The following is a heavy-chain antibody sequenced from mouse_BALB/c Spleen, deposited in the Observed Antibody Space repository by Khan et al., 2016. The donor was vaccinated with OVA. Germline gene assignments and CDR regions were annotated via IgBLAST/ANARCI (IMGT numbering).Heavy chain of an antibody. D-gene: IGHD1-2*01. CDR2: ISYSGST. Sequence: SGPGLVKPSQSLSLTCTVTGYSITSGYGWNWIRQFPGNKLEWMGYISYSGSTNYNPSLKSRISITRDTSKNQFFLQLNSVTTEDTATYYCARTARIKYWGQGTTLTVSS. J-gene: IGHJ2*01. CDR1: GYSITSGYG. V-gene: IGHV3-2*02. CDR3: ARTARIKY.